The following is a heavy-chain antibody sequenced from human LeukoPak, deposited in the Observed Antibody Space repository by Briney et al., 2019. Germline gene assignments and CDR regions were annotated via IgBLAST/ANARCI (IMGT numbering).Heavy chain of an antibody. CDR2: INHSGST. Sequence: PGGSLRLSCAASEFTFSNYKMNWVRQAPGKGLEWIGEINHSGSTNYNPSLKSRVTISVDTSKNQFSLKLSSVTAADTAVYYCASRRYDYVWGSYRYPNWFDPWGQGTLVTVSS. J-gene: IGHJ5*02. CDR3: ASRRYDYVWGSYRYPNWFDP. CDR1: EFTFSNYK. V-gene: IGHV4-34*01. D-gene: IGHD3-16*02.